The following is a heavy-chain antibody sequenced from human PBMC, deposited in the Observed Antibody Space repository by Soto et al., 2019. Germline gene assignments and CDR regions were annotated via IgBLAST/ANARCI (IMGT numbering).Heavy chain of an antibody. CDR2: ISSSGSTI. J-gene: IGHJ5*02. CDR3: ATVNGRITIFGVVIPNWFDP. D-gene: IGHD3-3*01. CDR1: GVTCSDYY. V-gene: IGHV3-11*01. Sequence: GGSLGVACGPSGVTCSDYYMRWIRQAPGKGLEWVSYISSSGSTIYYADSVKCRFTISRDNAKNSLYLQMNSLRAEDTAVYYCATVNGRITIFGVVIPNWFDPWGQGTLVTVSS.